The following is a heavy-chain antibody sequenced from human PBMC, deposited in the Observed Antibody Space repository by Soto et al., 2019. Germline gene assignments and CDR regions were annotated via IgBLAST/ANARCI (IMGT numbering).Heavy chain of an antibody. J-gene: IGHJ6*02. CDR1: GFTFSSYG. CDR2: IWYDGSNK. D-gene: IGHD6-19*01. Sequence: GGSLRLSCAASGFTFSSYGMHWVRQAPGKGLEWVAVIWYDGSNKYYADSVKGRFTISGDNSKNTLYLQMNSLRAEDTAVYYCARDLNGIAVAGTYYYYGMDVWGQGTTVTVSS. V-gene: IGHV3-33*01. CDR3: ARDLNGIAVAGTYYYYGMDV.